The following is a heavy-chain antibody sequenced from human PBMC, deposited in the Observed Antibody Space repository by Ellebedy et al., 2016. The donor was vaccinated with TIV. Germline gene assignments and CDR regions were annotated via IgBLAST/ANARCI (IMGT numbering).Heavy chain of an antibody. V-gene: IGHV3-21*01. D-gene: IGHD5-18*01. CDR1: GFTFSSYI. J-gene: IGHJ4*02. Sequence: GESLKISCTASGFTFSSYIMNWVRHAPGKGLEWISSITKSGDYMYYADSVKGRFTISRDNARNSLDLQMNSLRADDTAVYYCARDTAIDYWGQGTLVTVSS. CDR2: ITKSGDYM. CDR3: ARDTAIDY.